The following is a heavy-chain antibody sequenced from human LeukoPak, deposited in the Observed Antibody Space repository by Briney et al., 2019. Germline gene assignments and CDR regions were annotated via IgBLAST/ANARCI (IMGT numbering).Heavy chain of an antibody. Sequence: GGSLRLSCAASGFTFSSYAMSWVRQAPGKGLDWVSSVSGGGGTTYYADSVKGRFTISRDTSTLYLQMNSLRAEDTAVYYCAKPELPNNAINYYFDYWGRGTLVTVSS. V-gene: IGHV3-23*01. CDR2: VSGGGGTT. D-gene: IGHD2-21*01. J-gene: IGHJ4*02. CDR1: GFTFSSYA. CDR3: AKPELPNNAINYYFDY.